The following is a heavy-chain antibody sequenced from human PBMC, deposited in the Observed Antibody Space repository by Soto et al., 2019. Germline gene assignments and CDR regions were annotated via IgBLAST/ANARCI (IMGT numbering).Heavy chain of an antibody. V-gene: IGHV4-34*01. Sequence: PSETLSLTCAAYGGTFSGYFWSWILQPPGKGLEWIGEINHSGSTNYNPALKSRVTISVDTAKNQFSLKLSSVTAADTAVYYCARPYGSGSHAYYFDYWGRGTLVSVS. CDR3: ARPYGSGSHAYYFDY. D-gene: IGHD3-10*01. J-gene: IGHJ4*02. CDR2: INHSGST. CDR1: GGTFSGYF.